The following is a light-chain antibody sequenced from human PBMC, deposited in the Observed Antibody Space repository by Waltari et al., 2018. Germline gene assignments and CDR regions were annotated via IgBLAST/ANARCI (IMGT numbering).Light chain of an antibody. V-gene: IGKV3-20*01. Sequence: EIVLTQSPGTLSLPPGDRATSSCRASQSVTSSYLAWYQQKPGQAPRLLIYGASSRVTGIPDRFSGSGSGTDFTLTISRLEPEDFAVYYCQQYGDSVMYSFGQGTKLEIK. J-gene: IGKJ2*03. CDR3: QQYGDSVMYS. CDR1: QSVTSSY. CDR2: GAS.